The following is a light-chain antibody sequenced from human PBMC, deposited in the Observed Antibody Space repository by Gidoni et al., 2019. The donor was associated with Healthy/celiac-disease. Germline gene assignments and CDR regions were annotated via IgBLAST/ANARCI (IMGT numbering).Light chain of an antibody. V-gene: IGKV1-39*01. Sequence: DIHMTQSPSYLSASVGDRVTITCRSSQSISSYLNWYQQKPGKATKLLIYAASSLQSGVPSRFSGSGSGTDFTLTISSLQPEDFATYYCQQSYSTPQTFGQGTKVEIK. J-gene: IGKJ1*01. CDR3: QQSYSTPQT. CDR2: AAS. CDR1: QSISSY.